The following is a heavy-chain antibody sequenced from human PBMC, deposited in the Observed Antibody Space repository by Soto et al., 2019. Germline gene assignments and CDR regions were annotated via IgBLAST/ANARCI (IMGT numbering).Heavy chain of an antibody. CDR1: GFTFSAYV. Sequence: GGSLRLSCAASGFTFSAYVMSWVRQAPGKGLEWVSSITSSSGGTYYADSVKGRFTVSRDNSKNTVYLQMNSLRDEDTAVYYCAKLTAAWGQGTLVTAPQ. CDR3: AKLTAA. D-gene: IGHD6-13*01. J-gene: IGHJ4*02. CDR2: ITSSSGGT. V-gene: IGHV3-23*01.